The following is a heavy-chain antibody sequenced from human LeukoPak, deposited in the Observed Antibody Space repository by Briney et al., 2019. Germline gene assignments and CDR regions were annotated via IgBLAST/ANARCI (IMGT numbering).Heavy chain of an antibody. V-gene: IGHV4-4*02. Sequence: KPSGTLSLTCTVSGASIIGPKWWNWVRLSPGKGMEWIGEIFHSGSTHYNPSLKSRVTISVDTSKNQFSPILTSVTDADTAVYYCATSSGWYRYDSWGQGTLVTVSS. CDR3: ATSSGWYRYDS. CDR2: IFHSGST. CDR1: GASIIGPKW. D-gene: IGHD6-19*01. J-gene: IGHJ4*02.